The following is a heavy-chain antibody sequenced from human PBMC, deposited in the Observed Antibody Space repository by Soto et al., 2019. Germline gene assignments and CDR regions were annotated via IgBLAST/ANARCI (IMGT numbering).Heavy chain of an antibody. CDR3: ARDSGGYLRGDY. J-gene: IGHJ4*02. D-gene: IGHD2-15*01. CDR1: GGSMRGGDYY. V-gene: IGHV4-30-4*01. CDR2: IYYSGAT. Sequence: QVQLQESGPGLVKASETLSLTCSVSGGSMRGGDYYWSWIRQPPGKGLEWIGYIYYSGATFSNPSLKGRVTISGDPSKNQFSLKLTSVTAADTAVYYCARDSGGYLRGDYWGQGTLVTVSS.